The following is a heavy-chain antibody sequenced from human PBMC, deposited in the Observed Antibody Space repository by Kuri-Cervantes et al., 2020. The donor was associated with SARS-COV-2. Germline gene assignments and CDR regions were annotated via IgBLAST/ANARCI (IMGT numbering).Heavy chain of an antibody. CDR2: ISGSGGST. V-gene: IGHV3-23*01. D-gene: IGHD6-13*01. J-gene: IGHJ6*03. CDR1: GFTFSSYA. Sequence: GGSLRLSCAASGFTFSSYAMSWVRQAPGKGLEWVSAISGSGGSTYYADSVKGRFTTSRDNSKNTLYLQMNSLRAEDTAVYYCAKASIAAAGEGNYYYYYYMDVWGKGTTVTVSS. CDR3: AKASIAAAGEGNYYYYYYMDV.